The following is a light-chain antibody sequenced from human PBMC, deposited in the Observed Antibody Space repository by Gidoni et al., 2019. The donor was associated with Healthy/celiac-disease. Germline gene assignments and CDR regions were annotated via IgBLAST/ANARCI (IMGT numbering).Light chain of an antibody. CDR2: GAS. V-gene: IGKV3-15*01. J-gene: IGKJ1*01. Sequence: EIVMTQSPPTLSVSPGERATLACRASQSVSSNLAWYQQQPGQAPRLLIFGASTRATGIPPRFSGSGSGTAFSLPISSLQSEEFSVYYCQQYNNWSPWTFGQGTKVEIK. CDR3: QQYNNWSPWT. CDR1: QSVSSN.